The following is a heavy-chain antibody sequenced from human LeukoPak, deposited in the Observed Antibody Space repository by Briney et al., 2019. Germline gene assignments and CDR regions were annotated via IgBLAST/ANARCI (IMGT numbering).Heavy chain of an antibody. CDR1: GFTFGDYA. Sequence: PGGSLRLSCTASGFTFGDYAMSWVRQAPGKGLEWVGFIRSKAYGGTTEYAASVKGRFTISRDDSKSIAYLQMNSLKTEDTAVYYCTRGVAPHYDFWSGWFDYWGQGTLVTVSS. CDR3: TRGVAPHYDFWSGWFDY. CDR2: IRSKAYGGTT. D-gene: IGHD3-3*01. V-gene: IGHV3-49*04. J-gene: IGHJ4*02.